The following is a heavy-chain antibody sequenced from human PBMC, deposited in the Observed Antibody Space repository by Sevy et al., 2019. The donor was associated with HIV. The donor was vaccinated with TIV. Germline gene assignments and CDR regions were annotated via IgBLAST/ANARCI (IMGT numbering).Heavy chain of an antibody. D-gene: IGHD7-27*01. CDR1: GFTFSHYG. CDR3: ARDPLISLGADLFDY. J-gene: IGHJ4*02. Sequence: GGSLRLSCAASGFTFSHYGMHWVRQAPGKGLDWVTFIQYNGNNKNYADSVKGRFTISRDNSKNTLYLQMNGLRVEDTAIYYCARDPLISLGADLFDYWGQGTLVTVSS. V-gene: IGHV3-30*02. CDR2: IQYNGNNK.